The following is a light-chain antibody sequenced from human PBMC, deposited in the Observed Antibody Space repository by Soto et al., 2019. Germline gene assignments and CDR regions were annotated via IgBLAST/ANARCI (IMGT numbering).Light chain of an antibody. Sequence: QSVLTQPPSASGTPGQRVTISCSGGSSNIGRNTVNWYQQLPGTAPKLLIYSHNQRPSGVPDRFSGSKSGTSASLAISGLQSEDEADYYCAAWDDSMNVQLFGGGTKLTVL. J-gene: IGLJ3*02. CDR2: SHN. CDR3: AAWDDSMNVQL. CDR1: SSNIGRNT. V-gene: IGLV1-44*01.